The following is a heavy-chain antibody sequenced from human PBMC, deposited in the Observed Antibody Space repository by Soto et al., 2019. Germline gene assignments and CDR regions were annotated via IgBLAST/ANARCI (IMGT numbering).Heavy chain of an antibody. J-gene: IGHJ4*02. D-gene: IGHD1-7*01. CDR3: ARDNWNSY. CDR2: INSDGSST. CDR1: GFTFSNYW. V-gene: IGHV3-74*01. Sequence: EVQLAESGGGLVQPGGSLRLSCAASGFTFSNYWMHWVRQVPGRGLVWVSRINSDGSSTNYADSVKGRFTMSRDNAKNMVYLEMNSLRAEDTAVYYCARDNWNSYWGQGILVTVSS.